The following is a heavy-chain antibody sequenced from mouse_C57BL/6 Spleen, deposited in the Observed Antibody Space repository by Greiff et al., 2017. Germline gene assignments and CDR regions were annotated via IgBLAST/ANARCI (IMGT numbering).Heavy chain of an antibody. Sequence: QVTLKESGPGILQPSQTLSLTCSFSGFSLSTFGMGVGRIRPPSGKGLEWLAHIWWDDDKYYNPALKSWLTLSKDTSKNQVFLKIANVDTADTATYYCARIGTYYSNRGAMDYWGQGTSVTVSS. D-gene: IGHD2-5*01. CDR1: GFSLSTFGMG. CDR3: ARIGTYYSNRGAMDY. J-gene: IGHJ4*01. V-gene: IGHV8-8*01. CDR2: IWWDDDK.